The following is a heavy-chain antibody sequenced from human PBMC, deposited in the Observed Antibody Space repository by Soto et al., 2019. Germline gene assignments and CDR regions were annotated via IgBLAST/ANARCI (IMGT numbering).Heavy chain of an antibody. J-gene: IGHJ4*02. Sequence: GGSLRLSCAASGFTFSNFWMNWLRQAPGKGLEWVAYINSDSSYKNYADSVKGRFTISRDNAKNSLYLQMNSLRAEDTAVYYCARSITDYYDSSGSYSWGQGTMVTVSS. CDR2: INSDSSYK. D-gene: IGHD3-22*01. CDR3: ARSITDYYDSSGSYS. CDR1: GFTFSNFW. V-gene: IGHV3-11*03.